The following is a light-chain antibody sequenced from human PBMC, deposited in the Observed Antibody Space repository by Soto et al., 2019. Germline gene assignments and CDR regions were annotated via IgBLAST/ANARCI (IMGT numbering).Light chain of an antibody. CDR2: RAS. CDR1: QSISTY. Sequence: DIQMTQSPSSLSASVGDRVSITCRASQSISTYVNWYQQKPGTAPNLLIYRASTLESGVPSRFSGSGSGTDFTLTISSLQPADFSTYYCQQSLSTPITFGQGTRLDIK. CDR3: QQSLSTPIT. J-gene: IGKJ5*01. V-gene: IGKV1-39*01.